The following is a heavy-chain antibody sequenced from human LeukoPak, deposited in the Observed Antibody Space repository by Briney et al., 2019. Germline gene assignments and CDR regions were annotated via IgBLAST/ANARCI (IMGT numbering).Heavy chain of an antibody. CDR1: GGSISSYY. Sequence: SETLSLTCTVSGGSISSYYWSWIRQPPGKGLEWIGEINHSGSTNYNPSLKSRVTISVDTSKNQVSLGLSSVTAADTAVYYCARHYYYASGSPFGYWGQGTLVTVSS. CDR2: INHSGST. D-gene: IGHD3-10*01. J-gene: IGHJ4*02. V-gene: IGHV4-34*01. CDR3: ARHYYYASGSPFGY.